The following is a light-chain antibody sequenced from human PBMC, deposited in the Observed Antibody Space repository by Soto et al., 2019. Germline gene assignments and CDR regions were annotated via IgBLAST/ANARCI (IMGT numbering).Light chain of an antibody. Sequence: QSVLTQPPSVSAAPGQQVTISCSGSSSNIGNNYVSWYQQLPGTAPKLLIYDNSARPSGIPDRFSGSKSGTSATLGITGLQTGDEAHYFCGTWDSRLNAGVFGGGTKLTVL. J-gene: IGLJ2*01. CDR2: DNS. CDR3: GTWDSRLNAGV. CDR1: SSNIGNNY. V-gene: IGLV1-51*01.